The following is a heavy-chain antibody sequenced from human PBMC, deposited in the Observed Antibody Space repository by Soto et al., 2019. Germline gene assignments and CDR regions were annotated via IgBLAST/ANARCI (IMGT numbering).Heavy chain of an antibody. CDR2: ISWDGGST. V-gene: IGHV3-43*01. J-gene: IGHJ6*02. Sequence: GSLRLSCAASGFTFDDYTMHWVRQAPGKGLEWVSLISWDGGSTYYADSVKGRFTISRDNSKNSLYLQMNSLRTEDTALYYCAKDTIQLWKNYYYYGMDVWGQGTTVTV. CDR1: GFTFDDYT. CDR3: AKDTIQLWKNYYYYGMDV. D-gene: IGHD5-18*01.